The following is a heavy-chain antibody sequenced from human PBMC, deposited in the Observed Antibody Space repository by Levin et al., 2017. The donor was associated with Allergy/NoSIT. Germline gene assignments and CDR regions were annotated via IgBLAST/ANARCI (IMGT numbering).Heavy chain of an antibody. D-gene: IGHD6-13*01. V-gene: IGHV4-39*01. CDR1: GGSISSSSYY. J-gene: IGHJ4*02. CDR2: IYYSGST. CDR3: ARQNLLAAAGIDY. Sequence: SETLSLTCTVSGGSISSSSYYWGWIRQPPGKGLEWIGSIYYSGSTYYNPSLKSRVTISVDTSKNQFSLKLSSVTAADTAVYYCARQNLLAAAGIDYWGQGTLVTVSS.